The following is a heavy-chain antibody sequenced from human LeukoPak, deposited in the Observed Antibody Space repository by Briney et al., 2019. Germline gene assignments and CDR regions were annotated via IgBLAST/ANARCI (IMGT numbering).Heavy chain of an antibody. D-gene: IGHD3-3*01. CDR1: GFTFSSYE. CDR2: ISSSGSTT. V-gene: IGHV3-48*03. J-gene: IGHJ6*03. CDR3: ARDFRPSLRFYYMDV. Sequence: PGGSLRLSCAASGFTFSSYEMNWVRQAPGKGLEWISNISSSGSTTYYADSVKGRFTISRDNAKNSLYLQTNSLRAEDTAVYYCARDFRPSLRFYYMDVWGKGTTVTVSS.